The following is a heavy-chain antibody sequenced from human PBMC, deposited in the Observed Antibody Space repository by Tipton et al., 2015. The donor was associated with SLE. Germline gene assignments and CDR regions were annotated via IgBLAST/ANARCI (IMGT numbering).Heavy chain of an antibody. J-gene: IGHJ4*02. D-gene: IGHD1-26*01. CDR1: GGSIFSSHW. Sequence: TLSLTCAVSGGSIFSSHWWRCVRQPPGKGLDWIGEIEHSGSTNYNPSLKSRVTISVDKSKNQFSLKLSSVAAADTAVYYCAWGIGGATTPCFDYWGQGTLVTVSS. CDR2: IEHSGST. V-gene: IGHV4-4*02. CDR3: AWGIGGATTPCFDY.